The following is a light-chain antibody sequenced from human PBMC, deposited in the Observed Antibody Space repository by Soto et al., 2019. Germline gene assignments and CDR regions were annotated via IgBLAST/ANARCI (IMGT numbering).Light chain of an antibody. CDR3: GSYTSRSTLV. V-gene: IGLV2-14*01. Sequence: QSALTQPASVSGSPGQSITISCTGTNNDVGGYHYVSWYQHHPGKAPKLIIYEVTNRPSGVSDRFSGSESGNTASLTLSGLQTEDEADYYCGSYTSRSTLVFGTGTKVTVL. CDR2: EVT. J-gene: IGLJ1*01. CDR1: NNDVGGYHY.